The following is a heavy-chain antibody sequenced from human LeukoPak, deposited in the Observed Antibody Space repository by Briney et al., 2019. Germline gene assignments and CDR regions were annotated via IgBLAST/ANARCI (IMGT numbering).Heavy chain of an antibody. CDR1: GYTFTSYG. V-gene: IGHV1-18*01. CDR2: ISAYNGNT. CDR3: ARAPLDRDAFDI. Sequence: ASVKVSCKASGYTFTSYGISWVRQAPGQGLEWMGRISAYNGNTNYAQKLQGRVTMTTDTSTSTAYMELRSLRSDDTAVYYCARAPLDRDAFDIWGQGTMVTVSS. J-gene: IGHJ3*02.